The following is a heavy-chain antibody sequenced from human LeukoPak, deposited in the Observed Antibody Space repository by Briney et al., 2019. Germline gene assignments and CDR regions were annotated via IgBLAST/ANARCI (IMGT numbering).Heavy chain of an antibody. CDR1: GYSFTNYW. D-gene: IGHD6-6*01. V-gene: IGHV5-51*01. Sequence: GESLKISCKGSGYSFTNYWIGWVRQMPGKGLEWMGINTRYSPSFQGQVTISADKSISTAYLQWSSLKASDTAMYYCARRAARRNYYGMDVWGQGTTVTVSS. CDR2: NT. J-gene: IGHJ6*02. CDR3: ARRAARRNYYGMDV.